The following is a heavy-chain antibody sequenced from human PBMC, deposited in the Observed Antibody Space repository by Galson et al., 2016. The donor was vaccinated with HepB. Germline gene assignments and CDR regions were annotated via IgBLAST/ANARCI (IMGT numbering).Heavy chain of an antibody. CDR2: IGGNGRGT. V-gene: IGHV3-23*01. CDR3: AKDQLIVVVPAAGNWFDP. J-gene: IGHJ5*02. D-gene: IGHD2-2*01. Sequence: SLRLSCAASGFTFSNYAMSWVRQAPGKGLEWVSAIGGNGRGTHYADSVKGRFTVSRDNSKNTLYLHMNVLKADDTAIYYCAKDQLIVVVPAAGNWFDPWGQGTLVTVSS. CDR1: GFTFSNYA.